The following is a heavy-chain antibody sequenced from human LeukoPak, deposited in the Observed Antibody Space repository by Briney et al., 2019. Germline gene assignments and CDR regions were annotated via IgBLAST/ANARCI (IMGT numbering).Heavy chain of an antibody. CDR2: ISATGDRT. J-gene: IGHJ6*04. Sequence: GGSLRLSCAASGFTFSSYDMIWVRQAPGKGLEWVSGISATGDRTYYADSVKGRFTISRDNAKNSLYLQMNSLRAEDTAVYYCAELGITMIGGVWGKGTTVTISS. D-gene: IGHD3-10*02. CDR3: AELGITMIGGV. V-gene: IGHV3-23*01. CDR1: GFTFSSYD.